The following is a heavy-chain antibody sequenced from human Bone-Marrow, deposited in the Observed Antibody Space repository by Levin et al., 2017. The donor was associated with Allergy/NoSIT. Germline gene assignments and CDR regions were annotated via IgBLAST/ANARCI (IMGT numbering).Heavy chain of an antibody. J-gene: IGHJ4*02. CDR1: GYSFTTYW. D-gene: IGHD5-24*01. Sequence: GESLKISCQGSGYSFTTYWIAWVRQMPGKGLEWMGIIYPDDSDTRYGPSFQGQVTISADKSITTAYLQWSSLKASDTAMYYCARQDESFDHWGQGTLVTVSS. CDR2: IYPDDSDT. V-gene: IGHV5-51*01. CDR3: ARQDESFDH.